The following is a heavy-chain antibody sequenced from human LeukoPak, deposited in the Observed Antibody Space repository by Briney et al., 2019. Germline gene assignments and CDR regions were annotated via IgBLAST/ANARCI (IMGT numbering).Heavy chain of an antibody. CDR3: AKDRYCSGGSCYILDV. J-gene: IGHJ6*02. CDR2: IYSGGST. V-gene: IGHV3-53*01. D-gene: IGHD2-15*01. Sequence: GGSLRLSCAASGFTVSSNYMSWARQAPGKGLEWVSVIYSGGSTYYADSVKGRFTISRDNSKNTLYLQMNSLRAEDTAVYYCAKDRYCSGGSCYILDVWGQGTTVTVSS. CDR1: GFTVSSNY.